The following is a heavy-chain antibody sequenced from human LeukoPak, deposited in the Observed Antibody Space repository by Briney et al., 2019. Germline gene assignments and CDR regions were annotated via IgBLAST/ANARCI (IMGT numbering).Heavy chain of an antibody. V-gene: IGHV3-33*01. CDR1: GFTFSGYG. Sequence: PGGSLRLSCAASGFTFSGYGMHWVRQAPGKGLEWVAVIWYDGSDKYYSDSVKGRFTISRDNSKNTLYLQMNSLRAEDTAVYYCAREEGSGSFYYFDYWGQGTLVTVSS. D-gene: IGHD3-22*01. CDR3: AREEGSGSFYYFDY. CDR2: IWYDGSDK. J-gene: IGHJ4*02.